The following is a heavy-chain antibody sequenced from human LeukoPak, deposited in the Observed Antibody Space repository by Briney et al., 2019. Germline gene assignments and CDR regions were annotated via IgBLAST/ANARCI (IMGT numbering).Heavy chain of an antibody. D-gene: IGHD2-2*01. Sequence: GGSLRLSCAASGFTFSSYSMNWVRQAPGKGLEWVSYISSSGITIHYADSVKGRFTISRDNSKNTLYLQMNSLRAEDTAVYYCAKDSNVPNIVVVPAAMPAYYYMDVWGKGTTVTVSS. CDR3: AKDSNVPNIVVVPAAMPAYYYMDV. CDR1: GFTFSSYS. V-gene: IGHV3-48*01. CDR2: ISSSGITI. J-gene: IGHJ6*03.